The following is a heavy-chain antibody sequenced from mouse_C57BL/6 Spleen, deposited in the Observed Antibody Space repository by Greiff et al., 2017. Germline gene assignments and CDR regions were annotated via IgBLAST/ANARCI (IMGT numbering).Heavy chain of an antibody. Sequence: EVKVVESGGGLVKPGGSLKLSCAASGFTFSSYTMSWVRQTPGKRLEWVATISGGGGNTYYPDSVKGRFTISRDNAKNTLYLQMSSLRSEDTALYYCARYDYDRAWFAYWGQGTLVTVSA. CDR1: GFTFSSYT. V-gene: IGHV5-9*01. CDR3: ARYDYDRAWFAY. J-gene: IGHJ3*01. D-gene: IGHD2-4*01. CDR2: ISGGGGNT.